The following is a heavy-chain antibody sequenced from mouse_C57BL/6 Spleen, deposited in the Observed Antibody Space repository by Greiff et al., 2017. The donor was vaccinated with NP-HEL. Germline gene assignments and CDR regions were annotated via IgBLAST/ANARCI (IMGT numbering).Heavy chain of an antibody. V-gene: IGHV1-55*01. CDR3: ARMGYYGSSFYFDY. D-gene: IGHD1-1*01. J-gene: IGHJ2*01. CDR2: IYPGSGST. CDR1: GYTFTSYW. Sequence: QVQLQQPGAELVKPGASVKMSCKASGYTFTSYWITWVKQRPGQGLEWIGDIYPGSGSTNYNEKFKSKATLTVDTSSSTAALQHSSLPSEDDAVYYCARMGYYGSSFYFDYWGQGTTLTVSS.